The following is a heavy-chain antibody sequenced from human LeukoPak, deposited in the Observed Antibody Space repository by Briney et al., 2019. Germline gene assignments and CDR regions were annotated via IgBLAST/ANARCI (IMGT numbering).Heavy chain of an antibody. V-gene: IGHV3-7*01. J-gene: IGHJ4*02. CDR1: GFTFNSYW. CDR2: INEDGSGK. CDR3: AGEPRSMHY. Sequence: GGSLRLSCAVSGFTFNSYWWSWVRQAPWKGLEWVASINEDGSGKKYLDSVKGRFTISRDNAKNSLYLQMNSLRAEDTAVYYCAGEPRSMHYWGQGTLVTVSS.